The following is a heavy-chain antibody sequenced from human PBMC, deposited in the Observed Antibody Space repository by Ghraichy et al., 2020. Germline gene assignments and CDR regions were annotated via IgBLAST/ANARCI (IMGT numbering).Heavy chain of an antibody. CDR3: ATGKPIGATGVDY. J-gene: IGHJ4*02. CDR1: GFTVSNNY. D-gene: IGHD1-14*01. V-gene: IGHV3-53*01. Sequence: GGSLRLSCEASGFTVSNNYVGWVRQAPGKGLEWLSVIYSGGSMYYADSVKGRFINSRDTSRNKVFLQMNSLTAEDTAIYYCATGKPIGATGVDYWGQGTLVTFSS. CDR2: IYSGGSM.